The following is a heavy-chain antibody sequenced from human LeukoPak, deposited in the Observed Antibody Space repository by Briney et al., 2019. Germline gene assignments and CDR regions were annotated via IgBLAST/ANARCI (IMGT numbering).Heavy chain of an antibody. J-gene: IGHJ5*02. CDR3: ARDSWGGATQVDL. CDR2: ISGSGGST. D-gene: IGHD1-26*01. V-gene: IGHV3-23*01. Sequence: PGGSLRLSCAASGFTFSIYAMSWVRQAPGKGLEWVSGISGSGGSTYYTDSVKGRFTISRDNDKNSLHLQMNSLRGEDSAVYYCARDSWGGATQVDLWGQGTLVTVSS. CDR1: GFTFSIYA.